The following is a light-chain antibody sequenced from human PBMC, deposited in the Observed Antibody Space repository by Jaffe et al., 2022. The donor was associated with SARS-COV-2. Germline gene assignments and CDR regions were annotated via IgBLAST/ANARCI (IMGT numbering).Light chain of an antibody. CDR3: QQYYSFPWT. CDR1: QVISNY. CDR2: SAS. Sequence: VIWMTQSPSLLSASTGDRVTITCRMSQVISNYLAWYQQKPGKAPELLIYSASTLQSGVPSRFSGSGSGTDFTLTINSLQSEDFGTYYCQQYYSFPWTFGQGTKVEIK. J-gene: IGKJ1*01. V-gene: IGKV1D-8*01.